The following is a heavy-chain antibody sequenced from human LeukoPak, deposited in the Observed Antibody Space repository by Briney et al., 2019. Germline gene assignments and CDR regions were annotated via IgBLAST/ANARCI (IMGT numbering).Heavy chain of an antibody. J-gene: IGHJ6*02. CDR2: IYYSGST. V-gene: IGHV4-59*01. D-gene: IGHD5-12*01. CDR1: GASISSYY. CDR3: ARQSGSYYYGMDV. Sequence: SETLSLTCTVSGASISSYYWSWIRQPPGKGLEWIGYIYYSGSTNYNPSLKSRATMSVDTSKNQLSLKLSSVTAADTAVYYCARQSGSYYYGMDVWGQGTTVTVSS.